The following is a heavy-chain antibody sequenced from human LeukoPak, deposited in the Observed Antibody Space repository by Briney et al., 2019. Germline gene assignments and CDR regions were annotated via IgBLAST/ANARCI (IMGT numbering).Heavy chain of an antibody. J-gene: IGHJ4*02. D-gene: IGHD5-12*01. CDR3: ARDEWWLRGGNFDY. Sequence: GGSLRLSCAASGFTFSSYSMNWVRQAPGKGLEWVSYISSSSSTIYYADSVKGRFTISRDNAKSSLYLQMNSLRAEDTAVYYCARDEWWLRGGNFDYWGQGTLVTVSS. V-gene: IGHV3-48*04. CDR1: GFTFSSYS. CDR2: ISSSSSTI.